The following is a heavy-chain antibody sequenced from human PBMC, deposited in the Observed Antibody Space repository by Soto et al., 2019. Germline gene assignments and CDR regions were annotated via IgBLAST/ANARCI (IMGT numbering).Heavy chain of an antibody. CDR2: ITHSGGT. V-gene: IGHV4-34*02. J-gene: IGHJ6*02. CDR3: ARDRQFYHFWSGYENEGPDGVDV. D-gene: IGHD3-3*02. CDR1: GGSFSGYF. Sequence: QVQLQQWGAGLLKPSETLSLTCAVSGGSFSGYFWTWIRQAPGKGLEWIGEITHSGGTNYNSSLKSRVMISVDTSKKQFSLILSSVTAADTAVYYCARDRQFYHFWSGYENEGPDGVDVWGQGTTVTVSS.